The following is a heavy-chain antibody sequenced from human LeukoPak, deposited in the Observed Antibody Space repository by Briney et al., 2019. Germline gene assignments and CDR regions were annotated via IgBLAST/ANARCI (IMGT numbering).Heavy chain of an antibody. Sequence: SETLSLTCTVSGGSFSSGSYDWSWIRQPAGKGLEGIGRIYTSGRTDYNPSLKRRATISVDTSKNQSSLRLSFVTPAPPSIYFCASRGEIWGQGTMVTVSS. D-gene: IGHD3-10*01. CDR1: GGSFSSGSYD. J-gene: IGHJ3*02. CDR2: IYTSGRT. CDR3: ASRGEI. V-gene: IGHV4-61*02.